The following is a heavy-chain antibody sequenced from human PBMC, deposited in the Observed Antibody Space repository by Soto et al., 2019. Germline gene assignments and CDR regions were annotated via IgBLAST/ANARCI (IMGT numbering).Heavy chain of an antibody. D-gene: IGHD5-18*01. J-gene: IGHJ4*02. Sequence: EVQLVESGGGLVKPGGSLRLSCAASGFTFSSYSMNWVRQAPGKGLEWVSSISSSSSYIYYADSVKGRFTIARDNAKNSLYLQMNSMRAADTAVYYCARDSLGIQLWASFDDGGQGTVVTVSS. CDR3: ARDSLGIQLWASFDD. CDR2: ISSSSSYI. V-gene: IGHV3-21*01. CDR1: GFTFSSYS.